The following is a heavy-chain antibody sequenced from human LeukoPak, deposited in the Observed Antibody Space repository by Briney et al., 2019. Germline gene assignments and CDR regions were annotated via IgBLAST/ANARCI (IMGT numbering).Heavy chain of an antibody. Sequence: PSETLSLTCTVSRGSISGSIRSYYWSWLRQPPGKGLEWIGYISSSGSTNDNPSLRSRVTISVDTSKNQFFLNLSSVSAADTAVYYCARIPLGYSGAYYFDYWGQGTLVTVS. CDR3: ARIPLGYSGAYYFDY. V-gene: IGHV4-4*09. J-gene: IGHJ4*02. CDR1: RGSISGSIRSYY. D-gene: IGHD5-12*01. CDR2: ISSSGST.